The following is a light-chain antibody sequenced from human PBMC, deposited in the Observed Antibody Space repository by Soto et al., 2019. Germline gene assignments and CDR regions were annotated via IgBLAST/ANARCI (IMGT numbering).Light chain of an antibody. J-gene: IGLJ1*01. CDR1: SSDVGGYNY. Sequence: QSALTQPASVSGSPGQSITISCTGTSSDVGGYNYVSWYQQHPDKAPKLMIYEVSNRPSGVSNRFSGSKSGNTASLTISGLQAEDEADYYCSSYTSSSTLCVFGTGTKLTVL. V-gene: IGLV2-14*01. CDR3: SSYTSSSTLCV. CDR2: EVS.